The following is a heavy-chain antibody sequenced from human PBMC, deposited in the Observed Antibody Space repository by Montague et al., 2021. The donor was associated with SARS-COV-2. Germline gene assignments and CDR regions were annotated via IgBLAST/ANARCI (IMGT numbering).Heavy chain of an antibody. CDR3: ARDIAVAGLFDY. CDR1: GGSISSGSYY. J-gene: IGHJ4*02. Sequence: TLSLTCTVSGGSISSGSYYWSWIRQPAGKGLEWIGRISISGSTNYNPSLKSRVTISVDTSKNQFSLKPSSVTAADTAVYYCARDIAVAGLFDYWGQGTLVIVSS. V-gene: IGHV4-61*02. D-gene: IGHD6-19*01. CDR2: ISISGST.